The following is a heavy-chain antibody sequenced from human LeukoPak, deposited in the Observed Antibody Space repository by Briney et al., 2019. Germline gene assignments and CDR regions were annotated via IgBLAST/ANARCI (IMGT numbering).Heavy chain of an antibody. J-gene: IGHJ4*02. D-gene: IGHD2-2*01. CDR2: MNPNSGNT. CDR1: GYTFTSYD. CDR3: ARGHRIVVVPAAMYYFDY. V-gene: IGHV1-8*01. Sequence: ASVKVSCKASGYTFTSYDINWVRQAAGQRLKWMGWMNPNSGNTGYAQKFQGRVTMTRNTSISTAYMELSSLRSEDTAVYYCARGHRIVVVPAAMYYFDYWGQGTLVTVSS.